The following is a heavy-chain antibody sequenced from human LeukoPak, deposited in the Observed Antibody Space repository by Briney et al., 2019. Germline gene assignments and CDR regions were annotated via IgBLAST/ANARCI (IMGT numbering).Heavy chain of an antibody. CDR3: ARGSRPYSSSSRGFDY. CDR2: IYHTGST. CDR1: GGPVSDYH. J-gene: IGHJ4*02. Sequence: SETLSLTCTISGGPVSDYHWSWIRQSPGKGLEGIGYIYHTGSTSYSPPLKSRVTIAIHKSKKLFSLKLSSVTAADTAVYYCARGSRPYSSSSRGFDYWGQGTLVTVSS. V-gene: IGHV4-59*02. D-gene: IGHD6-6*01.